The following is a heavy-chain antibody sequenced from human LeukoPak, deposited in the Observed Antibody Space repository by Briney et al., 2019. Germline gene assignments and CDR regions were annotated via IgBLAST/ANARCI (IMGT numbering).Heavy chain of an antibody. V-gene: IGHV3-23*01. CDR1: GFTFTNYA. CDR3: AKTLVGATSGPDYYFVS. J-gene: IGHJ4*02. D-gene: IGHD1-26*01. Sequence: SGGSLRLSCSASGFTFTNYAIAWVRQAPGKGREWVSALSGSGNSTYYPGSVKGRFSISRDNSKNTMYLQISSLRAEDTAVYYCAKTLVGATSGPDYYFVSWGQGTLVTVSS. CDR2: LSGSGNST.